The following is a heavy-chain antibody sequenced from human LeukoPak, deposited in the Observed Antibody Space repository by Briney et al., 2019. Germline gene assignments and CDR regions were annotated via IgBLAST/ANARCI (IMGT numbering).Heavy chain of an antibody. CDR1: GFTLSTYT. Sequence: GGSLRLSCAASGFTLSTYTMNWVRQAPGKGLEWVSSISSSSSYIYYADSVKGRFTISRDDAKNSLSLQMNSLRAEDTAVYHCARSGIKMVRGVIIKSPYHMDVWGKGTTVTVSS. V-gene: IGHV3-21*01. CDR2: ISSSSSYI. J-gene: IGHJ6*03. D-gene: IGHD3-10*01. CDR3: ARSGIKMVRGVIIKSPYHMDV.